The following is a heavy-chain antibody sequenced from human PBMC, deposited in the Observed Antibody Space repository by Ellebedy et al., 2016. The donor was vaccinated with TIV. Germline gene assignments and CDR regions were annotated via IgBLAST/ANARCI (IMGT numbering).Heavy chain of an antibody. Sequence: GESLKISXAASGFTFSSYGMHWVRQAPGKGLEWVAVIWYDGSNKYYADSVKGRFTISRDNSKNTLYLQMNSLRAEDTAVYYCARRYALGYFDYWGQGTLVTVSS. J-gene: IGHJ4*02. D-gene: IGHD7-27*01. CDR1: GFTFSSYG. V-gene: IGHV3-33*01. CDR2: IWYDGSNK. CDR3: ARRYALGYFDY.